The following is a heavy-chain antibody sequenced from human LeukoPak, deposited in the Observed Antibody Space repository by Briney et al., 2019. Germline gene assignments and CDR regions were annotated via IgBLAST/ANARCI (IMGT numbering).Heavy chain of an antibody. CDR2: ITGSGAST. D-gene: IGHD1-14*01. Sequence: PGGSLRLSCAASGFTFSSHAMGWVRQAPGKGLEWVSSITGSGASTYYGDSVKGRFTISRDNARNTLYLQMNSLRPEDTAIYYCASDRVFYGLDVWGQGTTVTVSS. V-gene: IGHV3-23*01. CDR3: ASDRVFYGLDV. J-gene: IGHJ6*02. CDR1: GFTFSSHA.